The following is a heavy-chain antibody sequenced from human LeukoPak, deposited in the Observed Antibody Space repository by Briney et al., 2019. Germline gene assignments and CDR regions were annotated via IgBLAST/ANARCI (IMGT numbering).Heavy chain of an antibody. CDR2: INPNSGNR. Sequence: ASVKVSCKASGYTFTSLDINWVRQATGQGLEWMGWINPNSGNRGYAQQFQGRVTITRDTSIRTAYMELTNLRSEDTAVYYCARVECWPYHWGPGTLVTVSS. D-gene: IGHD3-10*02. CDR3: ARVECWPYH. CDR1: GYTFTSLD. V-gene: IGHV1-8*03. J-gene: IGHJ5*02.